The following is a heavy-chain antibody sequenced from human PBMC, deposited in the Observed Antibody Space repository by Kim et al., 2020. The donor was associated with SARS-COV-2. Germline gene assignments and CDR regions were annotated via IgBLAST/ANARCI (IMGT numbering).Heavy chain of an antibody. V-gene: IGHV3-43D*03. Sequence: GGSLRLSCAASGFTFDDYAMHWVRQAPGKGLEWVSLISWDGGSTYYADSVKGRFTISRDNSKNSLYLQMNSLRAEDTALYYCAKGAYEKVFGVATYYYYGMDVWGQGTTVTVSS. CDR1: GFTFDDYA. J-gene: IGHJ6*02. CDR2: ISWDGGST. D-gene: IGHD3-3*01. CDR3: AKGAYEKVFGVATYYYYGMDV.